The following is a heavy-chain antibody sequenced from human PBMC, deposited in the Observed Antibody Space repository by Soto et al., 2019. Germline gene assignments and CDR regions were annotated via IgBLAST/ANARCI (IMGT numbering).Heavy chain of an antibody. J-gene: IGHJ6*02. CDR1: GFTFSYYG. CDR3: ARDEDAYYDFWSGYLSDYYYGMDV. V-gene: IGHV3-33*01. D-gene: IGHD3-3*01. CDR2: IWYDGSNK. Sequence: GGSLRLSCAASGFTFSYYGMHWVRQAPGKGLEWVAVIWYDGSNKYYADSVKGRFTISRDNSKNTLYLQMNSLRAEDTAVYYCARDEDAYYDFWSGYLSDYYYGMDVWGQGTTVTVSS.